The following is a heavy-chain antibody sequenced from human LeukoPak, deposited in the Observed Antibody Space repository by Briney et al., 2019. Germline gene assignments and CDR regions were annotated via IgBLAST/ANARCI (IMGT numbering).Heavy chain of an antibody. CDR3: ARRGPLSYYYDSSGYYYGAFDI. J-gene: IGHJ3*02. CDR1: GGSISSGGYS. Sequence: PSETLSLTCAVSGGSISSGGYSWSWIRQPPGKGLEWIGYIYYSGSTNYNPSLKSRVTISVDTSKNQFSLKLSSVTAADTAVYYCARRGPLSYYYDSSGYYYGAFDIWGQGTMVTVSS. CDR2: IYYSGST. D-gene: IGHD3-22*01. V-gene: IGHV4-61*08.